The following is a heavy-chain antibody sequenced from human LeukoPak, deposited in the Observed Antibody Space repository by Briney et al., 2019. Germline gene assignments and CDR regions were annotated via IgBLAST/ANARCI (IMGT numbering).Heavy chain of an antibody. V-gene: IGHV3-7*01. CDR3: AELGITMIGGV. J-gene: IGHJ6*04. CDR1: RFSFSSYW. D-gene: IGHD3-10*02. Sequence: GGSLRLSCAASRFSFSSYWMSWVRQAPGKGLEWVANINQDGSEKFYADSVKGRFTISRDNANNSMFLQMNSLRVEDTAVFYCAELGITMIGGVWGKGTTVTISS. CDR2: INQDGSEK.